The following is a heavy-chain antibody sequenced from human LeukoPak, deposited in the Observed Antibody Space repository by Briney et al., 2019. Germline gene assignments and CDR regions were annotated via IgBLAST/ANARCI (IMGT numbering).Heavy chain of an antibody. CDR1: GFTFSSCE. D-gene: IGHD3-10*01. CDR3: ARAAYYYGSGSFYYYMDV. J-gene: IGHJ6*03. Sequence: PGGSLRLSCAASGFTFSSCEMNWVRQAPGKGLEWVSYISSSGSTIYYTDSVKGRFTISRDNAKNSLYLQMNSLRAEDTAVYYCARAAYYYGSGSFYYYMDVWGKGTTVTVSS. CDR2: ISSSGSTI. V-gene: IGHV3-48*03.